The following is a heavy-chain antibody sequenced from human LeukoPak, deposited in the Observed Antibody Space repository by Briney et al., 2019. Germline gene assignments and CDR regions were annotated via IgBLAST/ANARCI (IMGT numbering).Heavy chain of an antibody. D-gene: IGHD3-10*01. Sequence: GTALRLSCAASGFTFNSYGMQWLRQAPGKGLEGVAFIWYDGSNKYFADSVKGRFTISRDNSRNPLHLQMNGLRAAATAVYYCARIFSNEFYYGSGSHLDYWGQGTLVTVSS. CDR3: ARIFSNEFYYGSGSHLDY. J-gene: IGHJ4*02. CDR2: IWYDGSNK. V-gene: IGHV3-33*01. CDR1: GFTFNSYG.